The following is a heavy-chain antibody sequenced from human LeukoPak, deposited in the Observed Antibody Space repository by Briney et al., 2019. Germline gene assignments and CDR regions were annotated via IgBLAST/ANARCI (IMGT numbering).Heavy chain of an antibody. CDR1: GGSFSGYY. J-gene: IGHJ3*02. CDR3: ARAHRLLLWFGHDAFDI. D-gene: IGHD3-10*01. CDR2: INHSGST. V-gene: IGHV4-34*01. Sequence: PSETLSLTCAVYGGSFSGYYWSWIRQPPGKGLEWIGEINHSGSTNYNPSLKSRVTISVDTSKNQFSLKLSSVTAADTAVYYCARAHRLLLWFGHDAFDIWGQGTMVTVSS.